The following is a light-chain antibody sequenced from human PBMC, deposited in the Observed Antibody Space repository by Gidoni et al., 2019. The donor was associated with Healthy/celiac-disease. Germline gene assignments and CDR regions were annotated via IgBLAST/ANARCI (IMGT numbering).Light chain of an antibody. CDR2: YVS. V-gene: IGLV2-14*01. CDR3: SSYTSSSTPWV. CDR1: SSAVGGYNS. Sequence: QSALTQPASVSGSPGQSITISCTGTSSAVGGYNSVSWYQQHPGTAPKLMIFYVSHRPSGVSHRFSGSKSGNTASLTISGLQAEDEADYYCSSYTSSSTPWVFGGGTKLTVL. J-gene: IGLJ3*02.